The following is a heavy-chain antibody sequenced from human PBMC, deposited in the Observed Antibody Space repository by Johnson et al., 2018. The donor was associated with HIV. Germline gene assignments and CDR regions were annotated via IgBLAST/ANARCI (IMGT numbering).Heavy chain of an antibody. CDR2: ISSNGGST. D-gene: IGHD3-10*01. J-gene: IGHJ3*02. V-gene: IGHV3-64*01. CDR3: AGLAVRGSAGAFDI. Sequence: MQLVESGGGVDQPGRSLRLSCAASGFTFSSYAMHWVRQAPGKGLEYVSSISSNGGSTYYANSVKGRFTISRDNSKNTLYLQLNSLRAEDTALYYCAGLAVRGSAGAFDIWGQGTLVTVS. CDR1: GFTFSSYA.